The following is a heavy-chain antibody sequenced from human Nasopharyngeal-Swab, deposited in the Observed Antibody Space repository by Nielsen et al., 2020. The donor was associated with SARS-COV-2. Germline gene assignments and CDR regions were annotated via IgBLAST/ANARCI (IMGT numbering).Heavy chain of an antibody. Sequence: SVKVSCKASGGTFSSYAISWVRQAPGQGLEWMGGIIPIFGTANYAQKFQGRVTITADESTSTAYMELSSLRSEDTAVYYCVAGSGYEIGWFDPWGQGTLVTVSS. CDR2: IIPIFGTA. CDR3: VAGSGYEIGWFDP. CDR1: GGTFSSYA. J-gene: IGHJ5*02. D-gene: IGHD5-12*01. V-gene: IGHV1-69*13.